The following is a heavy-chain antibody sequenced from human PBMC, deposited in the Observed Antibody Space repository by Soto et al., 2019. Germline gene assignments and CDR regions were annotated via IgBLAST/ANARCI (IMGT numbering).Heavy chain of an antibody. CDR3: ARGTKRTQIYNTVGYFDY. D-gene: IGHD1-1*01. Sequence: SETLSLTCAVYGGSFSGYYWSWIRQPPGKGLEWIGEINHSGSTNYNPSLKSRVTISVDTSKNQFSLKLSSVTAADTAVYYGARGTKRTQIYNTVGYFDYWGQGTRGTVSS. J-gene: IGHJ4*02. CDR2: INHSGST. V-gene: IGHV4-34*01. CDR1: GGSFSGYY.